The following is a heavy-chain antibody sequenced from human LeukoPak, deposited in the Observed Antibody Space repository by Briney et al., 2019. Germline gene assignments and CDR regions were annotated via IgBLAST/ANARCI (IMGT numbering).Heavy chain of an antibody. D-gene: IGHD5-18*01. J-gene: IGHJ4*02. CDR1: GYTFTSYG. CDR3: AREGMGEGYSYGKEKDY. V-gene: IGHV1-18*01. CDR2: ISAYNGNT. Sequence: ASVKVSCKASGYTFTSYGISWVRQAPGQGLEWMGWISAYNGNTNYAQKLQGRVTMTTDTSTSTAYMELRSLRSDDTAVYYCAREGMGEGYSYGKEKDYWGQGTLVTVSS.